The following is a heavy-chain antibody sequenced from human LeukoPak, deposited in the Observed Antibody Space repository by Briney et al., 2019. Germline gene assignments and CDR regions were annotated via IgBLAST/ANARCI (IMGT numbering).Heavy chain of an antibody. CDR2: IYYSGST. J-gene: IGHJ4*02. D-gene: IGHD5-18*01. CDR3: ARSWDTAMEFDY. CDR1: GGSISSSSYY. Sequence: SETLSLTCTVSGGSISSSSYYWSWIRQPPGKGLEWIGYIYYSGSTNYNPSLKSRVTISVDTSKNQFSLKLSSVTAADTAVYYCARSWDTAMEFDYWGQGTLVTVSS. V-gene: IGHV4-61*05.